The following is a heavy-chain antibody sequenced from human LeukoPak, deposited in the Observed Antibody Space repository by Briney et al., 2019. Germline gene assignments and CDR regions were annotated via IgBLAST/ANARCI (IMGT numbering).Heavy chain of an antibody. Sequence: ASVKVSCKASGYTFTSYDINWVRQATGQGLEGRGWMTPKGGNTGYAQKFQGRVTMTRNTSISTAYMELSSLRSEDTAVYYCARLGFSSGWGEYNWNDALDYWGQGTLVTVSS. CDR1: GYTFTSYD. CDR3: ARLGFSSGWGEYNWNDALDY. D-gene: IGHD1-1*01. J-gene: IGHJ4*02. V-gene: IGHV1-8*01. CDR2: MTPKGGNT.